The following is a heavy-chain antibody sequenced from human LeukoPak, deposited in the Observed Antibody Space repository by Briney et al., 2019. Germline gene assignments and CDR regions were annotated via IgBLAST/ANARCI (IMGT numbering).Heavy chain of an antibody. CDR1: GFTFSSYA. CDR2: ISYDGSNK. Sequence: PGGSLRLSCAASGFTFSSYAMHWVRQAPGKGLEWVAVISYDGSNKYYADSMKGRFTISRDNSKNTLYLQMNSLRAEDTAVYYCARDVSFDPWGQGTLVTVSS. V-gene: IGHV3-30-3*01. D-gene: IGHD5/OR15-5a*01. J-gene: IGHJ5*02. CDR3: ARDVSFDP.